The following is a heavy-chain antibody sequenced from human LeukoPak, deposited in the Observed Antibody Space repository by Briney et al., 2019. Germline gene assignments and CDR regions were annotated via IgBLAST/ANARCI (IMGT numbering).Heavy chain of an antibody. V-gene: IGHV4-38-2*02. J-gene: IGHJ3*02. CDR3: ARGAGSTISNDAFDI. CDR2: IYHSGST. D-gene: IGHD2-15*01. CDR1: GYSISSGYY. Sequence: SETLSLTCTVSGYSISSGYYWGWIRQPPGKGLEWIGSIYHSGSTYYNPSLKSRVTISVDTSKNQFSLKLSSVTAADTAFYYCARGAGSTISNDAFDIWGQGTMVTVSS.